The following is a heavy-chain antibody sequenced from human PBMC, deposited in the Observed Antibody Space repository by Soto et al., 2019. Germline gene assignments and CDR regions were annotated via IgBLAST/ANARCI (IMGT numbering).Heavy chain of an antibody. CDR2: ISGSGGST. V-gene: IGHV3-23*01. CDR1: GFTFSSYA. D-gene: IGHD6-19*01. CDR3: AKKDSSGWYSDY. Sequence: GGSLRLSCAASGFTFSSYAMSWVRQTTGKGLEWVSAISGSGGSTYYADSVKGRFTISRDNSKNTLYLQMNSLRAEDTAVYYCAKKDSSGWYSDYWGQGTLVTVSS. J-gene: IGHJ4*02.